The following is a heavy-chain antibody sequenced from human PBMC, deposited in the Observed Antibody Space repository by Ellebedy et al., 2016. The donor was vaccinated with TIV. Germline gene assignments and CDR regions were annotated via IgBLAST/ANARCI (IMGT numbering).Heavy chain of an antibody. CDR1: GFTFSTYW. Sequence: GESLKISXAASGFTFSTYWMHWLRQAPGKGLEWVANIKQDGSEKYHVDSVKGRFTISRDNAKNSLYLQMNSLRAEDTAVYYCAREVGGGGAYWGQGTLVTVSS. CDR2: IKQDGSEK. V-gene: IGHV3-7*01. CDR3: AREVGGGGAY. J-gene: IGHJ4*02. D-gene: IGHD2-21*01.